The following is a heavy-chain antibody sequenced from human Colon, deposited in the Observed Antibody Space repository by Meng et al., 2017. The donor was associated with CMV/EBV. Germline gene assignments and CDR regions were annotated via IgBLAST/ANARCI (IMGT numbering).Heavy chain of an antibody. CDR1: GASISTSSYY. D-gene: IGHD2-2*02. J-gene: IGHJ6*02. V-gene: IGHV4-39*01. Sequence: GSLRLSCTVSGASISTSSYYWGWIRQPPGKGLEWIGSIYYTGDTYYSPSLESRVTISIDTSKNQFSLKLSSVTAADTAVYYCARLRAGRIVVVPAAIKGEYYYYGMDVWGQGTTVTVSS. CDR2: IYYTGDT. CDR3: ARLRAGRIVVVPAAIKGEYYYYGMDV.